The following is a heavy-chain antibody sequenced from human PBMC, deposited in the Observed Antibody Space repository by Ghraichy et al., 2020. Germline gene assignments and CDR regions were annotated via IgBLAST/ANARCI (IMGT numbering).Heavy chain of an antibody. Sequence: GESLNISCVGSGFTFSSHWMSWVRQVPGKGLELVANIKRDGSQKYYVGSLKGRFTISRDNAKNSLYLQMSSLRAGDTAVYYCARDSGDWTLDYWGQGTLVTVSS. V-gene: IGHV3-7*03. CDR1: GFTFSSHW. J-gene: IGHJ4*02. CDR3: ARDSGDWTLDY. CDR2: IKRDGSQK. D-gene: IGHD2-21*02.